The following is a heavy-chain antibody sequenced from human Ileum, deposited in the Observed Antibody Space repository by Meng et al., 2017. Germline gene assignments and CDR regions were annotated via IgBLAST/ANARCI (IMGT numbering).Heavy chain of an antibody. CDR2: IYYSGGT. V-gene: IGHV4-34*02. D-gene: IGHD3-16*01. J-gene: IGHJ4*02. CDR1: GGSFSGYY. Sequence: QVQLLQWGAGLLKPSETLSLTCAVYGGSFSGYYWSWFRQPPGKGLEWIGEIYYSGGTKYNPSLKSRVTISGDTSENQFSLKLTSVTAADTAVYYCARHLGRSFDYWGQGTLVTVSS. CDR3: ARHLGRSFDY.